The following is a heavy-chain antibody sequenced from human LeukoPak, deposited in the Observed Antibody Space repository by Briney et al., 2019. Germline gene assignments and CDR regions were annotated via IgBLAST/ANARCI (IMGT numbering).Heavy chain of an antibody. V-gene: IGHV3-23*01. Sequence: GGSLRLSCAASGFTFSSYAMSWVRQAPGKGLEWVSAISGSGGSTYYADSVKGRFTIFRDNSKNTLYLQMNSLRAEDTAVYYCAKDYQQQLGLSFDYWGQGTQVTVSS. CDR3: AKDYQQQLGLSFDY. D-gene: IGHD6-13*01. CDR1: GFTFSSYA. CDR2: ISGSGGST. J-gene: IGHJ4*02.